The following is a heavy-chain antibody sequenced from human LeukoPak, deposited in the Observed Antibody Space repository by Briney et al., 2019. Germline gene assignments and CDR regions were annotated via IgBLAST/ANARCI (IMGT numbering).Heavy chain of an antibody. CDR2: ISGSAGYT. CDR3: AKDRIDSGSYYYIDD. CDR1: GFTFGSHA. J-gene: IGHJ4*02. V-gene: IGHV3-23*01. Sequence: QPGGSLRLSCAASGFTFGSHAMSWVRQAPGKGLEWVSGISGSAGYTYYAVSVKGRFTISRDNSRNTLFLQMNSLRVEDTAVYYCAKDRIDSGSYYYIDDWGQGTQVTVSS. D-gene: IGHD3-10*01.